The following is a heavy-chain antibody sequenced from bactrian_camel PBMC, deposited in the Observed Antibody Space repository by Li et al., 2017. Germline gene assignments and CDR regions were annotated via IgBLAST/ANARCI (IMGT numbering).Heavy chain of an antibody. CDR2: IATGSGNT. J-gene: IGHJ4*01. V-gene: IGHV3S40*01. CDR3: AAARYGCTWYYNLTQQTYEY. Sequence: VQLVESGGGSVEAGGPLRLSCVVSGITYSRNCMGWFRQAPGKEREGVARIATGSGNTYYADSVKGRFTISLDNAKNTVYLQMNSLKPEDTATYYCAAARYGCTWYYNLTQQTYEYWGQGTQVTVS. D-gene: IGHD6*01. CDR1: GITYSRNC.